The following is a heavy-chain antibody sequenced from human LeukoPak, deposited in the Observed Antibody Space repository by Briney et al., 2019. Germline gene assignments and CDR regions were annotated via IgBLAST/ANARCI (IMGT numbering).Heavy chain of an antibody. D-gene: IGHD3-9*01. CDR1: GFTFSSYA. Sequence: GGSLRLSCAASGFTFSSYAMSWVRQAPGKGLEWVSAISGSGGSTYYADSVKGRFTISRDNSKNTLYLQMNSLGAEDTAVYYCAKDQHYDILTGYDYWGQGTLVTVSS. CDR3: AKDQHYDILTGYDY. CDR2: ISGSGGST. J-gene: IGHJ4*02. V-gene: IGHV3-23*01.